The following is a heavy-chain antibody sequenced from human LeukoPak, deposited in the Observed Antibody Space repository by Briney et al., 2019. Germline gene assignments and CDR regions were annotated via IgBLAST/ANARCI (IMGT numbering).Heavy chain of an antibody. Sequence: SETLSLTCAVSGYSISSGYYWGWIRQPPGKGLEWIGSMYHSGSTYYNPSLKSRVTISVDTSKNQFSLKLSSVTAADTAVYYCEVSGGFDYWGQGTLVTVSS. CDR3: EVSGGFDY. D-gene: IGHD2-15*01. CDR1: GYSISSGYY. CDR2: MYHSGST. V-gene: IGHV4-38-2*01. J-gene: IGHJ4*02.